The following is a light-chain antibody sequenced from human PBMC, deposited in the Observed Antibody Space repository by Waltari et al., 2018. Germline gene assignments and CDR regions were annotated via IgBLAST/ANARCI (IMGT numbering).Light chain of an antibody. V-gene: IGLV3-19*01. J-gene: IGLJ3*02. Sequence: SSELTQGPAVSVALGQTVSITCQGDSLRRYYASWYQQRPGQAPILILYGQENRPSGIPDRFSGSTSGNTASLTITGAQAEDESDYYCLSRDTTSTRVFGGGTRLTV. CDR3: LSRDTTSTRV. CDR1: SLRRYY. CDR2: GQE.